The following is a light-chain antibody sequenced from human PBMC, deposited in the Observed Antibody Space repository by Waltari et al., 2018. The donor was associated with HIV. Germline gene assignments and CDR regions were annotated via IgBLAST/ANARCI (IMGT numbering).Light chain of an antibody. J-gene: IGKJ4*01. CDR3: QQYNNWPPGAT. V-gene: IGKV3-15*01. Sequence: EIVMTQSPATLSVSPGERARLSCRASQSVGTNLAWYQKKPGQAPRLLIYGASTRATGIPGRFSGSGSGTEFTLTISSLQSEDFALYYCQQYNNWPPGATFGGGTKVEIK. CDR1: QSVGTN. CDR2: GAS.